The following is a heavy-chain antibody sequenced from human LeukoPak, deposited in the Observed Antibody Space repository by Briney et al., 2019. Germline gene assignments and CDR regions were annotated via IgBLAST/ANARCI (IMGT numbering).Heavy chain of an antibody. J-gene: IGHJ1*01. CDR3: ATDLGYYYDSSGYREYFQH. CDR2: IIPILGIA. D-gene: IGHD3-22*01. CDR1: GGTFSCYT. V-gene: IGHV1-69*04. Sequence: ASVKVSCKASGGTFSCYTISWVRQAPGQGLEWMGRIIPILGIANYAQKFQGRVTITADKSTSTAYMELSSLRSEDTAVYYCATDLGYYYDSSGYREYFQHWGQGTLVTVSS.